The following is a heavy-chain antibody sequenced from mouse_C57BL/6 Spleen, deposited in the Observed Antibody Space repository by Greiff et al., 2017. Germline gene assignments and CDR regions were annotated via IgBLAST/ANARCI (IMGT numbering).Heavy chain of an antibody. V-gene: IGHV5-6*01. Sequence: EVHLVESGGDLVKPGGSLKLSCAASGFTFSSYGMSWVRQTPDKRLEWVATISSGGSYTYYPDSVKGRFTISRDNAKNTLYLQMSSLKSDDTAMYYCARHEGGYYEDYAMDYWGQGTSVTVSS. CDR2: ISSGGSYT. D-gene: IGHD2-3*01. CDR1: GFTFSSYG. J-gene: IGHJ4*01. CDR3: ARHEGGYYEDYAMDY.